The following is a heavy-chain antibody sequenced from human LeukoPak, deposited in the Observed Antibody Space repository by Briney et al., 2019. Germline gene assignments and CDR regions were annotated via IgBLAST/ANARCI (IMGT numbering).Heavy chain of an antibody. CDR2: ISSSGST. CDR3: ARTTEGYCRGRSCYSYYYYMDV. D-gene: IGHD2-15*01. J-gene: IGHJ6*03. Sequence: PSETLSLTCTVSGGSISSSSYYWGWIRQPAGKGLEWIGRISSSGSTNYNPSLKSRVTISVDTSKNQFSLKLRSVTAADTAVYYCARTTEGYCRGRSCYSYYYYMDVWGKGTTVTVSS. V-gene: IGHV4-39*07. CDR1: GGSISSSSYY.